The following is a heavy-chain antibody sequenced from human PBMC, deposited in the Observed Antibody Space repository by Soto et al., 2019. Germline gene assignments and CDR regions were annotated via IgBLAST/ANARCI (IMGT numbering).Heavy chain of an antibody. CDR2: IYYSGST. CDR1: GGSISSSSYY. Sequence: SETLSLTCTVSGGSISSSSYYWGWIRQPPGKGLEWIGSIYYSGSTYYNPSLKSRVTISVDTSKNQFSLKLSSVTAADTAVYYCAAHHQDFWSGYYPSAFDIWGQGTMVTVSS. J-gene: IGHJ3*02. D-gene: IGHD3-3*01. CDR3: AAHHQDFWSGYYPSAFDI. V-gene: IGHV4-39*01.